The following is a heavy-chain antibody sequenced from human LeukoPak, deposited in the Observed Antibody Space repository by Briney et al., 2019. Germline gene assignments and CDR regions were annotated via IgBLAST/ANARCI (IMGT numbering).Heavy chain of an antibody. CDR2: IRYDGSNK. CDR3: AKEVYSYGGYYYYYMDF. J-gene: IGHJ6*03. V-gene: IGHV3-30*02. D-gene: IGHD5-18*01. Sequence: GGSLRLSCAASGFTFSSYGMHWVRQAPGKGLEWVAFIRYDGSNKYYADSVTGRFTISRDNSKNTLYLQMNSLRDQDTAVNYCAKEVYSYGGYYYYYMDFCGKATTVTVSS. CDR1: GFTFSSYG.